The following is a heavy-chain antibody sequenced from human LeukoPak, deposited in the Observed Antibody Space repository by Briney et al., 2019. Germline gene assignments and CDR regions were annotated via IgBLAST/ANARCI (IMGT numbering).Heavy chain of an antibody. V-gene: IGHV1-2*02. CDR1: GHTFIGYY. D-gene: IGHD6-19*01. Sequence: ASVKVSCKASGHTFIGYYMHWVRQAPGQGLEWMGWINPNNGGTNYAQKFQGRVTMTRDTSISTAYMELYRLRSDDTAVYYCATTPEQWLPTFHYWGQGTLVTVSS. CDR3: ATTPEQWLPTFHY. CDR2: INPNNGGT. J-gene: IGHJ4*02.